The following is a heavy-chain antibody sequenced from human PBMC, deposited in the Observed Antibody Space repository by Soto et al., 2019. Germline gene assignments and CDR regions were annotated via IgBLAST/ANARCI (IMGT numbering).Heavy chain of an antibody. CDR2: ISWNGDTI. J-gene: IGHJ4*02. Sequence: PGGSLRLSCAASGFTFDDYAMHWVRQAPGKGLEWVSGISWNGDTIDYADSVKGRFTISRDNAKNSLYLQMNSLRPEDTALYYCAKDIENLGSPYSYFPYWGQGTLVTVS. CDR1: GFTFDDYA. CDR3: AKDIENLGSPYSYFPY. V-gene: IGHV3-9*01. D-gene: IGHD3-3*01.